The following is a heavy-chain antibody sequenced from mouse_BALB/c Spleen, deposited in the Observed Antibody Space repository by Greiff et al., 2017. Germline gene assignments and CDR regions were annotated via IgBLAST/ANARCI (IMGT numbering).Heavy chain of an antibody. J-gene: IGHJ4*01. CDR2: ISSGSSTI. V-gene: IGHV5-17*02. Sequence: EVQLVESGGGLVQPGGSRKLSCAASGFTFSSFGMHWVRQAPEKGLEWVAYISSGSSTIYYADTVKGRFTISRDNPKNTLFLQMTSLRSEDTAMYYCATMITTAMDYWGQGTSVTVSS. CDR3: ATMITTAMDY. D-gene: IGHD2-4*01. CDR1: GFTFSSFG.